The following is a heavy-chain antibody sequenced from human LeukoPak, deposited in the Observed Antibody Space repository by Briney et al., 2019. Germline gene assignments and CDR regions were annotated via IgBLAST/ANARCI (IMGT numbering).Heavy chain of an antibody. Sequence: SETLSLTCTVSGGSISSYYRSWIRQPAGKGLEWIGRIYTSGSTNYNPSLKSRVTMSVDTSKNQFSLKLSSVTAADTAVYYCARDDLPGGSGWYEWGQGTLVTVSS. J-gene: IGHJ4*02. D-gene: IGHD6-19*01. CDR1: GGSISSYY. V-gene: IGHV4-4*07. CDR3: ARDDLPGGSGWYE. CDR2: IYTSGST.